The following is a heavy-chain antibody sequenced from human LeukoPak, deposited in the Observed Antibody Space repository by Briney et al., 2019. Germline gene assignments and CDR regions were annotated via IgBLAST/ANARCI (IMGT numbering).Heavy chain of an antibody. CDR2: ITSGSSYI. Sequence: GESLRLSCAASGFTFSSYNMNWVRQAPGKGLGWVSSITSGSSYIYYADSVKGQFTISRDNAKNSLYLQMNSLRAEDTAVYYCARDPYSGSYGNYYYYFMDVWGKGTTVTISS. CDR3: ARDPYSGSYGNYYYYFMDV. D-gene: IGHD1-26*01. CDR1: GFTFSSYN. J-gene: IGHJ6*03. V-gene: IGHV3-21*01.